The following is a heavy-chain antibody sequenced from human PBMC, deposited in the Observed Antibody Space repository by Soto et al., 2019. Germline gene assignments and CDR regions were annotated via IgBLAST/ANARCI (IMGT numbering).Heavy chain of an antibody. CDR3: AIGMGRYCDL. D-gene: IGHD2-8*01. Sequence: QVHLQESGPGLVKPSETLSLTCAISGDSIGNFYWSWIRQPAGKGLESLGRLSASGRTNYSPSLQSRVTMSLDRSKNRFSLRLTSVSAADTAVYFCAIGMGRYCDLWGRGTLVTVSS. CDR1: GDSIGNFY. CDR2: LSASGRT. J-gene: IGHJ2*01. V-gene: IGHV4-4*07.